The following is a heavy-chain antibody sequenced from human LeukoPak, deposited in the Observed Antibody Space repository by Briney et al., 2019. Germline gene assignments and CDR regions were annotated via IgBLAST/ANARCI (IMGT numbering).Heavy chain of an antibody. CDR3: AGGYCSGGSCYNWFDP. D-gene: IGHD2-15*01. J-gene: IGHJ5*02. CDR1: GGTFSSYA. Sequence: GASVKVSCKASGGTFSSYAISWVRQAPRQGLEWMGGIIPIFGTANYAQKFQGRVTITTDESKSTAYMELSSLRSEDTAVYYCAGGYCSGGSCYNWFDPWGQGTLVTVSS. V-gene: IGHV1-69*05. CDR2: IIPIFGTA.